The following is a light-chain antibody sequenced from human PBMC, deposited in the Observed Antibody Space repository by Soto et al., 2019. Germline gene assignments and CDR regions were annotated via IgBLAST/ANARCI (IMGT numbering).Light chain of an antibody. CDR2: DAS. CDR3: QQYHRYSWT. V-gene: IGKV1-5*01. J-gene: IGKJ1*01. Sequence: DIQMTQSHSTLSASVGDRVSIACRASQSISSSVTWYQQKPWKAPKLLIYDASSLESGVPSRFSGSGSGTEFTLSINSLQPQDLATYYCQQYHRYSWTFGQGTKVDIK. CDR1: QSISSS.